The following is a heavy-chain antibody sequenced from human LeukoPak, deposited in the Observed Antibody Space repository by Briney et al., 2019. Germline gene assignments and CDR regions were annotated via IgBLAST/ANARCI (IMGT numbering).Heavy chain of an antibody. Sequence: PSETLSLTCTVSGGSITSGGFYWSWIRQAPGKGLEWIGYIHHSGTTYYIPSLKSRVTISVDRSKNQFSLQMNSVTAADTAVYYCARDPPVTMIQGARELGRWGQGTLVTVSS. J-gene: IGHJ4*02. CDR1: GGSITSGGFY. V-gene: IGHV4-30-2*01. CDR2: IHHSGTT. D-gene: IGHD3-10*01. CDR3: ARDPPVTMIQGARELGR.